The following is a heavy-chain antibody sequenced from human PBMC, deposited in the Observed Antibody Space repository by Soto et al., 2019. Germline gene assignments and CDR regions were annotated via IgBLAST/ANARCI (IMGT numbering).Heavy chain of an antibody. J-gene: IGHJ3*02. CDR1: GFTFSSYG. D-gene: IGHD3-9*01. CDR3: AKLGLEVLRYFAWSTAQDAFDI. CDR2: LSYDGSNQ. Sequence: QVQLVESGGGVVQPGRSLRLSCVASGFTFSSYGMHWVRQVSGKGLEWVAVLSYDGSNQYYGDSVKGRFTISRDNSKNTLYLQTNSRRAEGTAVYYCAKLGLEVLRYFAWSTAQDAFDIWGQGTMVTVSS. V-gene: IGHV3-30*18.